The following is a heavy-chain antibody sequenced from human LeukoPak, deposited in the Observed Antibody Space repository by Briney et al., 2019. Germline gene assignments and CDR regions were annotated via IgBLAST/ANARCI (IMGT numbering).Heavy chain of an antibody. Sequence: GGSLRLSCAASGFTFDDYAMHWVRQAPGKGLEWVSGISWNSGSIGYADSVKGRFTISRDNAKNSLYLQMNSLRAEDTAVYYCASQLGDASDTWGQGTMVTVSS. J-gene: IGHJ3*02. D-gene: IGHD6-13*01. CDR1: GFTFDDYA. CDR3: ASQLGDASDT. V-gene: IGHV3-9*01. CDR2: ISWNSGSI.